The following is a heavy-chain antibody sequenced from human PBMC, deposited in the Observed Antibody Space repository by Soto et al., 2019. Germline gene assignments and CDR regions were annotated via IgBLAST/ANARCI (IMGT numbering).Heavy chain of an antibody. CDR1: GYTFTSYA. CDR2: INAGNGNT. V-gene: IGHV1-3*01. CDR3: ARDRRFGIAVAGSPDY. D-gene: IGHD6-19*01. J-gene: IGHJ4*02. Sequence: SVKVSCKASGYTFTSYAMHRVRQAPGQRLEWMGWINAGNGNTKYSQKFQGRVTITRDTSASTAYMELSSLRSEDTAVYYCARDRRFGIAVAGSPDYWGQGTLVTVSS.